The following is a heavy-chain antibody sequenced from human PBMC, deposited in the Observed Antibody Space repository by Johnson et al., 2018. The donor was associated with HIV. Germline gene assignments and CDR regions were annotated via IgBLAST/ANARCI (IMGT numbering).Heavy chain of an antibody. D-gene: IGHD5-24*01. CDR1: GFTVRSNY. CDR2: ISGSGGST. Sequence: MLLVESGGGVVQPGRSLRLSCAASGFTVRSNYMSWVRQAPGKGLEWVSAISGSGGSTYYADSVKGRFTISRDNSKNTLYLQMNSLRAEDTAVYYCAKTMARNAFDIWVQGTMVTVSS. CDR3: AKTMARNAFDI. V-gene: IGHV3-23*04. J-gene: IGHJ3*02.